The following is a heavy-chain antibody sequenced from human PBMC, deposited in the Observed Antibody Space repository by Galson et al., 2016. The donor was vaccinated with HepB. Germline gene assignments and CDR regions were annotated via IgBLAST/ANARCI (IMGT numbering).Heavy chain of an antibody. D-gene: IGHD3-10*01. CDR3: SRAGGD. CDR1: GVTFSGSV. CDR2: IRSKANSYAT. J-gene: IGHJ4*02. Sequence: SLRLSCAASGVTFSGSVVHWVRQASGKGLEWVGRIRSKANSYATAYAASVNGRFTISRDDSKNTAYPQMNSLKTEDTAVYYCSRAGGDWGQGTLVTVSS. V-gene: IGHV3-73*01.